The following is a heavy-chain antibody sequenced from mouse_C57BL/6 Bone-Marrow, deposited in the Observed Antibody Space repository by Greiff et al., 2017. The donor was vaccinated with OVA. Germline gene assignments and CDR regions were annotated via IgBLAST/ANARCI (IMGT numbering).Heavy chain of an antibody. CDR2: IDTRDGSP. Sequence: VQLQQSGPELVKPGASVKLSCKASGYTFTSYDINWVKQRPGQGLEWIGWIDTRDGSPKYNEKFKGKATLTVDTSSSTAYMELHSLTSEDSAVYFCARDDGYPYYFDYWGQGTTLTVSS. D-gene: IGHD2-3*01. V-gene: IGHV1-85*01. J-gene: IGHJ2*01. CDR1: GYTFTSYD. CDR3: ARDDGYPYYFDY.